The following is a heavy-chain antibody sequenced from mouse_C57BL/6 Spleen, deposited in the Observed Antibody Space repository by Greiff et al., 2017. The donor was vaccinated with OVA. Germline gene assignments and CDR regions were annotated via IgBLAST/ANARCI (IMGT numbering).Heavy chain of an antibody. J-gene: IGHJ1*03. V-gene: IGHV1-55*01. CDR3: ARREGYYYGKENWYFDV. D-gene: IGHD1-1*01. Sequence: QVQLQQPGAELVKPGASVKMSCKASGYTFTSYWITWVKQRPGQGLEWIGDIYPGSGSTNYNEKFKSKATLTVDTSSSTAYMQLSSLTSEDSAVYYCARREGYYYGKENWYFDVWGTGTTVTVSS. CDR1: GYTFTSYW. CDR2: IYPGSGST.